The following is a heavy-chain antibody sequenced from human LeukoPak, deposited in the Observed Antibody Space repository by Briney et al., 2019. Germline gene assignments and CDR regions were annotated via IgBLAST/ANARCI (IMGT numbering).Heavy chain of an antibody. CDR3: ARQGIVATISYYYYMDV. CDR1: GGSISSSSYY. D-gene: IGHD5-12*01. V-gene: IGHV4-39*01. CDR2: IYYSGST. J-gene: IGHJ6*03. Sequence: SETLSLTCTVSGGSISSSSYYWGWIRQPPGKGLEWIGSIYYSGSTYYNPSLKSRVTISVDTSKNQFSLKLSSVTAADTAVYYCARQGIVATISYYYYMDVWGKGTTVTVSS.